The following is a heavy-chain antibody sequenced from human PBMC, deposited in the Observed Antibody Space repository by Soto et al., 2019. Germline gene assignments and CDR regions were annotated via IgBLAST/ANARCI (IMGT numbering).Heavy chain of an antibody. Sequence: QVQLQESGPGLVKPSETLSLTCSVSGGSVISGYYYWSWIRQPPGKGLEWIGYIYYSGGANYNPSLKSRVTISVDTSKNQFSLKLSSVTAADTAVYYCARIVQKDGGLLSNYYYGLDVWGQGTPVTVSS. J-gene: IGHJ6*02. CDR2: IYYSGGA. V-gene: IGHV4-61*01. D-gene: IGHD3-10*01. CDR3: ARIVQKDGGLLSNYYYGLDV. CDR1: GGSVISGYYY.